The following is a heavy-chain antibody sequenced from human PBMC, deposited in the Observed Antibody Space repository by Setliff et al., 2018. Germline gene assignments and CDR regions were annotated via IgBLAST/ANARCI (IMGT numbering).Heavy chain of an antibody. Sequence: ASVKVSCKASGGAFSNYGITWVRQAPGQGLEWMGGIIPIFGTTTYAQKFQGRVTITTDESTSTGYMELSSLRSEDTAVYYCARSPAVLGIVYLDPWGQGTLVTVSS. D-gene: IGHD2-15*01. CDR2: IIPIFGTT. V-gene: IGHV1-69*05. CDR3: ARSPAVLGIVYLDP. J-gene: IGHJ5*02. CDR1: GGAFSNYG.